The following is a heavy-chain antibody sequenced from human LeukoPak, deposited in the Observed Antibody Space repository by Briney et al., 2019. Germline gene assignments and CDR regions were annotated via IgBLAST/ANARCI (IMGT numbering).Heavy chain of an antibody. Sequence: GGSLRLSCAASGFSFNTYAMHWVRQAPGKGLEYVSAINYNGDSTYYANSVKGRFIISRDNSKETLFLQMGSLRAEDTAVYYCARDSGGDTYNDYFDSWGQGTLVTVSS. CDR2: INYNGDST. J-gene: IGHJ4*02. V-gene: IGHV3-64*01. CDR1: GFSFNTYA. CDR3: ARDSGGDTYNDYFDS. D-gene: IGHD5-24*01.